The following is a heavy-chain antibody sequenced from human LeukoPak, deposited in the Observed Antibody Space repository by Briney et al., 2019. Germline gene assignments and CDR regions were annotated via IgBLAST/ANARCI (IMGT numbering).Heavy chain of an antibody. D-gene: IGHD2-2*02. CDR3: ARGRYCSSTSCYMFWFDP. CDR2: INHSGST. CDR1: GGSFSGYY. Sequence: SETLSLTCAVYGGSFSGYYWSWIRQPPGKGLEWIGEINHSGSTNYNPSLKSRVTISVDTSKNQISLKLSSVTAADTAVYYCARGRYCSSTSCYMFWFDPWGQGTLVTVSS. V-gene: IGHV4-34*01. J-gene: IGHJ5*02.